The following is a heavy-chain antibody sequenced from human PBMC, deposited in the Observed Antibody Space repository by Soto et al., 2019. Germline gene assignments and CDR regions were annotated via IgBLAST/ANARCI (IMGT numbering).Heavy chain of an antibody. D-gene: IGHD5-12*01. CDR2: VNPNGGAT. Sequence: VQLAQSGAEVKKPGASVKVSCKTSGDSFNDYYIHWVRQAPGQGLEWMGWVNPNGGATKYGQTFQGRVTVPRDTSIRTVYMELSSLRSDDTAVYYCARESGGATATLDYYYFYMDVWGKGTMVTVSS. J-gene: IGHJ6*03. CDR3: ARESGGATATLDYYYFYMDV. V-gene: IGHV1-2*02. CDR1: GDSFNDYY.